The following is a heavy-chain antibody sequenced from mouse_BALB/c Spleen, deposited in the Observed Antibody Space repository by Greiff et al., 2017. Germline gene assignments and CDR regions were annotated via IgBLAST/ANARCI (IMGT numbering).Heavy chain of an antibody. CDR3: ARGDGYYPY. V-gene: IGHV1S56*01. Sequence: VKLMESGPELVKPGASVRISCKASGYTFTSYYIHWVKQRPGQGLEWIGWIYPGNVNTKYNEKFKGKATLTADKSSSTAYMQLSSLTSEDSAVYFCARGDGYYPYWGQGTLVTVSA. CDR2: IYPGNVNT. J-gene: IGHJ3*01. CDR1: GYTFTSYY. D-gene: IGHD2-3*01.